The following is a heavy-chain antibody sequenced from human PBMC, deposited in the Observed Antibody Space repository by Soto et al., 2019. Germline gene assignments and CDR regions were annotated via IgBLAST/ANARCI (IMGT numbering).Heavy chain of an antibody. D-gene: IGHD3-3*01. Sequence: SVKVSCKASGGTFSSYAISWVRQAPGQGLEWMGGIIPIFGTANYAQKFQGRVTITADESTSTAYMELSSLRSEDTAVYYCARNVRSTDNEDFLSGYNWLDPWGQGALVTV. CDR1: GGTFSSYA. CDR3: ARNVRSTDNEDFLSGYNWLDP. CDR2: IIPIFGTA. J-gene: IGHJ5*02. V-gene: IGHV1-69*13.